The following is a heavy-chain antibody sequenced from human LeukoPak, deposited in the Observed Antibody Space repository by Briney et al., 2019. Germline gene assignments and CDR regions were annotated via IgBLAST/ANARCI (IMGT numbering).Heavy chain of an antibody. CDR2: IYYSGST. CDR1: GGSISSGGYY. CDR3: ARVPRSTIFGVVISRRTNNWFDP. D-gene: IGHD3-3*01. J-gene: IGHJ5*02. V-gene: IGHV4-31*03. Sequence: SQTLSLTCTVSGGSISSGGYYWSWIRQHPGKGLEWIGYIYYSGSTYYNPSLKSRVTISVDTSKNQFSLKLSSVTAADTAVYYCARVPRSTIFGVVISRRTNNWFDPWGQGTLVTVSS.